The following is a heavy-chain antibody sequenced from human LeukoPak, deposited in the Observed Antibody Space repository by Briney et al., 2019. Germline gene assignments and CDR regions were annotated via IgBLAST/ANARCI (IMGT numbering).Heavy chain of an antibody. D-gene: IGHD6-13*01. CDR2: ISGSGGST. Sequence: GGSLRLSCAASGFTFSSYGMSWVRQAPGKGLECVSAISGSGGSTYYADSVKGRFTISRDNSKNTLLLQMNSLSAEDTAVYYCAKALDSSSWYGFYFDYWGQGTLVTVSS. V-gene: IGHV3-23*01. CDR1: GFTFSSYG. CDR3: AKALDSSSWYGFYFDY. J-gene: IGHJ4*02.